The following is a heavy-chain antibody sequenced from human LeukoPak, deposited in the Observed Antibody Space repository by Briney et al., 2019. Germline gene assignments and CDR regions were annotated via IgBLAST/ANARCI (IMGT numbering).Heavy chain of an antibody. Sequence: SEPLSLTCTVSGGSITSSSYYWGWIRQPPGKGLEWVASIYYSGSTYYNPSLKSRVTISVDTSKNQFSLKLGSVTAADTAVYYCARVGPAANFYYYYYMDVWGKGTMVTVSS. J-gene: IGHJ6*03. CDR3: ARVGPAANFYYYYYMDV. V-gene: IGHV4-39*07. D-gene: IGHD6-13*01. CDR1: GGSITSSSYY. CDR2: IYYSGST.